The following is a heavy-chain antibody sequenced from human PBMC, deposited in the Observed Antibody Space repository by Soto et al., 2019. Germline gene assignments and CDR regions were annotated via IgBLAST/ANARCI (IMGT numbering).Heavy chain of an antibody. Sequence: LRLSCAASGFTFSSYAMSWVRQAPGKGLEWVSAISGSGGSTYYADSVKGRFTISRDNSKNTLYLQMNSLRAEDTAVYYCAKDPDSSGSLPGNYFDYWGQGTLVTVSS. J-gene: IGHJ4*02. CDR1: GFTFSSYA. CDR2: ISGSGGST. D-gene: IGHD6-19*01. CDR3: AKDPDSSGSLPGNYFDY. V-gene: IGHV3-23*01.